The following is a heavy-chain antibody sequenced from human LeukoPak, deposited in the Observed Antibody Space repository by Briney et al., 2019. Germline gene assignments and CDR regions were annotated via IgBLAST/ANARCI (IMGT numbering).Heavy chain of an antibody. CDR3: ARDWGLRLRRSIFFDI. J-gene: IGHJ3*02. CDR2: IYYSGST. D-gene: IGHD3-3*02. CDR1: GGSISSSSYY. Sequence: SETLSLTCTVSGGSISSSSYYWGWIRQPPGKGLEWIGSIYYSGSTYYNPSLKSRVTISVDTSKNQFSLKLSSVTAADTAVYYCARDWGLRLRRSIFFDIWGQGTMVTVSS. V-gene: IGHV4-39*07.